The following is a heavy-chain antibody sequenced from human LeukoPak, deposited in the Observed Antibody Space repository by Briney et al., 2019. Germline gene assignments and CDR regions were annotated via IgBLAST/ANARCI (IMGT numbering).Heavy chain of an antibody. CDR3: ARLFNDYGDPDI. D-gene: IGHD4-17*01. Sequence: GESQRTSWEGSGNSFTNYWISWVRPMPGKRLGWIGRIDPSDSYTNYSPSFQGHVTISADKSISTAYLQWSSLKASDTAMYYCARLFNDYGDPDIWGQGTVVTVSS. CDR1: GNSFTNYW. CDR2: IDPSDSYT. V-gene: IGHV5-10-1*01. J-gene: IGHJ3*02.